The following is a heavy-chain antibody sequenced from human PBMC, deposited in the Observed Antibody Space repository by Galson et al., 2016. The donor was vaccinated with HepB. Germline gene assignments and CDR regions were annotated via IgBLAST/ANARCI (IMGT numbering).Heavy chain of an antibody. CDR2: VWYDGETK. D-gene: IGHD2-21*02. J-gene: IGHJ3*02. CDR1: GFTFNNYA. CDR3: EREGADGDCHDAFDI. V-gene: IGHV3-33*08. Sequence: SLRLSCAASGFTFNNYAMTWVRQAPGKGLEWVAIVWYDGETKYYGDSVKGRFTISRDNSKNTLYLQMNSLRVEDTAVYYCEREGADGDCHDAFDIWGQGTMLTVSS.